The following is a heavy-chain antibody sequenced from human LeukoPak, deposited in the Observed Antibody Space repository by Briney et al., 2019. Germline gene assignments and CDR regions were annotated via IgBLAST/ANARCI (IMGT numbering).Heavy chain of an antibody. D-gene: IGHD5-18*01. V-gene: IGHV4-34*01. CDR2: INHSGSI. CDR3: AKGAGGFSYYNWFDP. J-gene: IGHJ5*02. CDR1: GASFSGYY. Sequence: SETLSLTCAVYGASFSGYYWSWIRQPPGKGLEWIGEINHSGSINYNPSLKSRVTISVDTSKNQFSLKLNSVTAADTAVYYCAKGAGGFSYYNWFDPWGQGTLVTVSS.